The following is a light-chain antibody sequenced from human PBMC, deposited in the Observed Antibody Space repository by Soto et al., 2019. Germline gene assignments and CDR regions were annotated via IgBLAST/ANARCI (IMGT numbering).Light chain of an antibody. J-gene: IGLJ2*01. V-gene: IGLV2-8*01. CDR2: EVS. Sequence: QSALTQPPSASGSPGQSVTISCTGTSSDVGGYVFVSWYQQHPGKAPKLMIYEVSKRPSGVPDRFSGSNSGNTATLTISRVEAGDEADYYCQVWDSSSDPIFGGGTKLTVL. CDR1: SSDVGGYVF. CDR3: QVWDSSSDPI.